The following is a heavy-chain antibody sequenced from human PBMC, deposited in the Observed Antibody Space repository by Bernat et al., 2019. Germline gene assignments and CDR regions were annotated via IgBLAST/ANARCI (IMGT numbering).Heavy chain of an antibody. J-gene: IGHJ4*02. CDR2: ISGGGGST. CDR3: ARAAWRLPFDY. Sequence: EVQVLESGGGLVQPGGSLRLSCAASGFTFSSYAMTWVRQAPGKGLEWVSAISGGGGSTYYADSVKGRFTISRDNSKNTLYLQMNSLRAEDTAVYYCARAAWRLPFDYWGQGTLVTVSS. V-gene: IGHV3-23*01. CDR1: GFTFSSYA. D-gene: IGHD2-21*02.